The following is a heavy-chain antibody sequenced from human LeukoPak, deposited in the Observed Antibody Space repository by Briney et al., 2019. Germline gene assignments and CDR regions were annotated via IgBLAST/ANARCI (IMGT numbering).Heavy chain of an antibody. V-gene: IGHV1-46*01. CDR2: INPSGGST. CDR1: GYTFTSYY. D-gene: IGHD3-3*01. J-gene: IGHJ3*02. Sequence: ASVKVSCKASGYTFTSYYMHWVRQAPGQGLEWMGIINPSGGSTSYAQKFQGRVTMTRDTSTSTVYMELSSLRSEDTAIYYCAKWMVRRDFWSGAFDIWGQGTMVTV. CDR3: AKWMVRRDFWSGAFDI.